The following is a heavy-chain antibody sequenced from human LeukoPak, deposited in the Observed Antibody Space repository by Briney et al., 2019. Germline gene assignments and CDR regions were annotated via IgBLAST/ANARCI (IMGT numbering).Heavy chain of an antibody. D-gene: IGHD4-17*01. CDR2: IKTKADGATT. Sequence: GGSLKLSCGASGFSFSNSWMSWVRQAPGKGLEWVGRIKTKADGATTDYAAPVKGRFTISRDDSKNTLYLQMNSLKTEDTGIYYCTTETATVTTDWFDPWGQGTLVTVSS. CDR1: GFSFSNSW. CDR3: TTETATVTTDWFDP. J-gene: IGHJ5*02. V-gene: IGHV3-15*01.